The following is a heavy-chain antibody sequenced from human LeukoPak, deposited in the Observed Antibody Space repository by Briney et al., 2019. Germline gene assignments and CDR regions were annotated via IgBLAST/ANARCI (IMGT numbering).Heavy chain of an antibody. CDR2: IIPIFGTA. J-gene: IGHJ6*02. V-gene: IGHV1-69*13. Sequence: SVKVSCKASGGTFSSYAISWVRQAPGRGLEWMGGIIPIFGTANYAQKFQGRVTITADESTSTAYMELSSLRSEDTAVYYCARGFKRWYQLPYYGMDVWGQGTTVTVSS. CDR3: ARGFKRWYQLPYYGMDV. CDR1: GGTFSSYA. D-gene: IGHD2-2*01.